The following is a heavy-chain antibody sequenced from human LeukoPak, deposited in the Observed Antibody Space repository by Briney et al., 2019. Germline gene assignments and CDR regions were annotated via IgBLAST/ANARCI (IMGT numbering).Heavy chain of an antibody. J-gene: IGHJ4*02. Sequence: ASVKVSCKASGGTFSSYAISWVRQAPGQGLEWMGWISAYNGNTNYAQKLQGRVTMTTDTSTSTAYMELRSLRSDDTAVYYRARDRSIAVAGIPFDYWGQGTLVTVSS. CDR3: ARDRSIAVAGIPFDY. CDR1: GGTFSSYA. CDR2: ISAYNGNT. D-gene: IGHD6-19*01. V-gene: IGHV1-18*01.